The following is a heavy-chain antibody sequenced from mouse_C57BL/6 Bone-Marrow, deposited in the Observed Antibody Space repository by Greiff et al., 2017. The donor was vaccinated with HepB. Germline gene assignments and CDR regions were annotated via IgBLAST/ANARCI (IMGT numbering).Heavy chain of an antibody. V-gene: IGHV5-16*01. J-gene: IGHJ1*03. Sequence: DVKLVESEGGLVQPGSSMKLSCTASGFTFSDYYMAWVRQVPEKGLEWVANINYDGSSTYYLDSLKSRFIISRDNAKNILYLQMSSLKSEDTATYYCARDRPYYYGSSWYFDVWGTGTTVTVSS. CDR1: GFTFSDYY. CDR2: INYDGSST. D-gene: IGHD1-1*01. CDR3: ARDRPYYYGSSWYFDV.